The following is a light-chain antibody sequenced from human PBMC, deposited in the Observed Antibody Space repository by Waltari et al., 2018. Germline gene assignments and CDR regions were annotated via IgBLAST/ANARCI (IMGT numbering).Light chain of an antibody. V-gene: IGLV2-14*01. CDR2: EVS. Sequence: QSALTQPASMSGSPGQSITISCTGTSSDVGGYNYVSWYQQHPGKAPKLMIYEVSNRPAGVSNRFSGSKSGNTASLTISGLQAEDEADYYCSSYTSSSLRVFGGGTKLTVL. CDR3: SSYTSSSLRV. CDR1: SSDVGGYNY. J-gene: IGLJ2*01.